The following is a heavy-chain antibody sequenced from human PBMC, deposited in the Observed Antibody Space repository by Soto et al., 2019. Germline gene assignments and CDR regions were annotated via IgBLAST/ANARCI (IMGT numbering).Heavy chain of an antibody. J-gene: IGHJ6*02. CDR2: MNPNSGNT. Sequence: QVQLVQSGAEVKKPGASVKVSCKASGYTFTSYDINWVRQATGQGLEWMGWMNPNSGNTGYAQKFQGRVNMTRNTSISTAYMELSSLRSEDTAVYYCARDTTYYDFWSGYSYYYYYGMDVWGQGTTVTVSS. CDR3: ARDTTYYDFWSGYSYYYYYGMDV. D-gene: IGHD3-3*01. V-gene: IGHV1-8*01. CDR1: GYTFTSYD.